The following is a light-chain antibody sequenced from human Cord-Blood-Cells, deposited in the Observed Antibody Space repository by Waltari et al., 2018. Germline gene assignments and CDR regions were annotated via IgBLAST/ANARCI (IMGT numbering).Light chain of an antibody. V-gene: IGLV3-19*01. J-gene: IGLJ2*01. Sequence: SSELNQDPAVSVALGQTVRITCQGDSLRSYYASWYQQKPGQAPVLVIYGKNNRPSGIPDRFSGSSSGNTASLTITGAQAEDEADYYCNSRDSSGNHLVFGGGTKLIVL. CDR1: SLRSYY. CDR3: NSRDSSGNHLV. CDR2: GKN.